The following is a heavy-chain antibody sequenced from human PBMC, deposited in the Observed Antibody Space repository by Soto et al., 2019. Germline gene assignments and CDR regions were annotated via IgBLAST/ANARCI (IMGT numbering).Heavy chain of an antibody. CDR1: GFTVSSNY. V-gene: IGHV3-53*01. CDR3: ARDLGSGVPWDYSYYGMDV. D-gene: IGHD2-2*01. J-gene: IGHJ6*02. Sequence: EVQLVESGGGLIQPGGSLRLSCAASGFTVSSNYMSWVRQAPGKGLEWVSVIYSGGSTYYADSVKGRFTISRDNSKNTLYLQMNSLRAEDTAVYYCARDLGSGVPWDYSYYGMDVWGQGTTVTVSS. CDR2: IYSGGST.